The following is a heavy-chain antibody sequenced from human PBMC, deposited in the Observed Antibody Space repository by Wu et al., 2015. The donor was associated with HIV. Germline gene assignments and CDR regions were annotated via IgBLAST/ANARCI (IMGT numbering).Heavy chain of an antibody. D-gene: IGHD1-7*01. CDR3: TREAWNSLRWLGFDI. CDR2: IFSNGNT. J-gene: IGHJ3*02. Sequence: QVQLQESGPGLVKPSQTLSLTCSLSDSLTSGDYYWTWIRQSPGKGLEWIGYIFSNGNTKYSPSLQSRVTISLDTSNNRFSLKLTSVTAADTGMYYCTREAWNSLRWLGFDIWGQGTMVTVSS. V-gene: IGHV4-30-4*08. CDR1: DSLTSGDYY.